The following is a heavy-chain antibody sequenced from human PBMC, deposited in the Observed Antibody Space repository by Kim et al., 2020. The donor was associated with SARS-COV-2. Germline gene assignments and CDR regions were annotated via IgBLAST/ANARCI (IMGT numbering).Heavy chain of an antibody. Sequence: SVKVSCKASGGTFSSYAISWVRQAPGQGLEWMGGIIPIFGTANYAQKFQGRVTITADESTSTAYMELSSLRSEDTAVYYCARVGGDDSSSWDYYYGMDVWGQGTTVTVSS. CDR1: GGTFSSYA. V-gene: IGHV1-69*13. D-gene: IGHD6-13*01. CDR3: ARVGGDDSSSWDYYYGMDV. CDR2: IIPIFGTA. J-gene: IGHJ6*02.